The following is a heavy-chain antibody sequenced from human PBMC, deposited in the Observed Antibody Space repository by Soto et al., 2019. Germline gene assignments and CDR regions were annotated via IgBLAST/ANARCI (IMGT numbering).Heavy chain of an antibody. CDR2: MYYSGST. J-gene: IGHJ5*02. D-gene: IGHD1-26*01. V-gene: IGHV4-31*06. Sequence: SETLSLTCTVSGDSISSGSYYWNWIRQHPGKGLEWIGYMYYSGSTYYNPSLKSRITISRDTSKNQFSLRLSSVTAADTAMYYWGWDNPAVDRRGFDPWGQGISVTV. CDR1: GDSISSGSYY. CDR3: GWDNPAVDRRGFDP.